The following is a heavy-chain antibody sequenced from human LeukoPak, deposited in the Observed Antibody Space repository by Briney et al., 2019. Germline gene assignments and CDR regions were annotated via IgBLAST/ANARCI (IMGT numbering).Heavy chain of an antibody. CDR3: ARHRSGWYLKNVFDY. Sequence: SETLSLTCTVSGYSISSGYYWGWIRQPPGKGLEWVGSFYHSGSTYYNPSLKSRVTISVDTSKNQFSLKLSSVTAADTAVYYCARHRSGWYLKNVFDYWGQGTLVTVSS. CDR2: FYHSGST. J-gene: IGHJ4*02. V-gene: IGHV4-38-2*02. CDR1: GYSISSGYY. D-gene: IGHD6-19*01.